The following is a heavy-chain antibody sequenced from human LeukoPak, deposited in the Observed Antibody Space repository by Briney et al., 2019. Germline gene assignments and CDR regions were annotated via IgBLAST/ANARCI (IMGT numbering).Heavy chain of an antibody. Sequence: GGSLRLSCAASGFTFSSYGMHWVRQAPGKGLEWVAVISYDGSNKYYADSVKGRFTISRDNSKNTLYLQMNSLRAEDTAEYYCAKGLYDILTYSASDYWGQGTLVTVSS. CDR2: ISYDGSNK. D-gene: IGHD3-9*01. V-gene: IGHV3-30*18. J-gene: IGHJ4*02. CDR1: GFTFSSYG. CDR3: AKGLYDILTYSASDY.